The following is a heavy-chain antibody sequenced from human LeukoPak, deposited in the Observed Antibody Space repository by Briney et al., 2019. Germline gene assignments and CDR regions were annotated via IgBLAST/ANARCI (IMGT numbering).Heavy chain of an antibody. CDR3: ATGGLLTGPFDY. CDR1: GFTFSSYG. J-gene: IGHJ4*02. CDR2: ISYDGSNK. D-gene: IGHD7-27*01. Sequence: PGRSLRLSCAASGFTFSSYGMHWVRQAPGKGLEWVAVISYDGSNKYYADSVKGRFTISRDNSKNTLYLQMNSLRAEDTAVYYCATGGLLTGPFDYWGQGTLVTVSS. V-gene: IGHV3-30*03.